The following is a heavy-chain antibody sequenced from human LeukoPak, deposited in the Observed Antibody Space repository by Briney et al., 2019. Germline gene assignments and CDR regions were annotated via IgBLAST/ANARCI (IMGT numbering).Heavy chain of an antibody. CDR1: GFTFSTYA. Sequence: GGSLRLSCEASGFTFSTYAMNWVRQAPGKGLDGVSYISRSGSTIYYAASVKGRFTISRDNAKNSLYLQMNSLRAEDTAVYYCATGERWLQIADYGMDVWGQGTTVTVSS. D-gene: IGHD5-24*01. CDR2: ISRSGSTI. CDR3: ATGERWLQIADYGMDV. J-gene: IGHJ6*02. V-gene: IGHV3-48*03.